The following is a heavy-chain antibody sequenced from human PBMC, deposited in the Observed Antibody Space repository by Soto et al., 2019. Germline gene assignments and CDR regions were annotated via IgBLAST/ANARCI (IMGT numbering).Heavy chain of an antibody. CDR3: AAPRYCSGGSCWIFDY. J-gene: IGHJ4*02. V-gene: IGHV3-48*01. CDR2: ISSNSVKK. CDR1: GFTLNGYA. Sequence: GGSLRLSCVASGFTLNGYAMNWVRQAPGKGLEWVSYISSNSVKKDYADSVKGRFTISRDNSKNTLYLQMNSLRAEDTAVYYCAAPRYCSGGSCWIFDYWGQGTLVTVSS. D-gene: IGHD2-15*01.